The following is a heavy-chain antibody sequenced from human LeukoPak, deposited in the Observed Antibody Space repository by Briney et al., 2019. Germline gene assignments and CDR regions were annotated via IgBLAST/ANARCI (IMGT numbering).Heavy chain of an antibody. V-gene: IGHV6-1*01. D-gene: IGHD4-23*01. CDR1: GDSVSSNSAA. J-gene: IGHJ4*02. Sequence: SQTLSLTCAISGDSVSSNSAAWNWIRQSPSRGLEWLGRTYYRSKWYYDYAVSVKSRITINPDTAKNQFSLQLNSVTPEDTAVYYCARMTTVVTRAYDYWGRGTLVTVSS. CDR3: ARMTTVVTRAYDY. CDR2: TYYRSKWYY.